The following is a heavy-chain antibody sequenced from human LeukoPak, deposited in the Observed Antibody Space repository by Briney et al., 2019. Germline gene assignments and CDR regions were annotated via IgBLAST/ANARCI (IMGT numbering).Heavy chain of an antibody. Sequence: SETLSLTCTVSGGSISSYYWSWIRQPPGEGLEWIGYIYYSGSTNYNPSLKSRVTISVDTSKNQFSLKLSPVTAADTAVYYCARASPGFSRIPYYYYYYYMDVWGKGTTVTVSS. CDR1: GGSISSYY. J-gene: IGHJ6*03. CDR2: IYYSGST. D-gene: IGHD2-15*01. CDR3: ARASPGFSRIPYYYYYYYMDV. V-gene: IGHV4-59*01.